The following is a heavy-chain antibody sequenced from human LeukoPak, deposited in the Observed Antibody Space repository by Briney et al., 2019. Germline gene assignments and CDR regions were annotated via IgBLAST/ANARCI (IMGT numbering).Heavy chain of an antibody. V-gene: IGHV4-59*08. D-gene: IGHD2-8*02. Sequence: SETLSLTCTVSGGSISSYYWSWIRQPPGKGLEWIGEIYHSGSTNYNPSLKSRVTISVDTSKNQFSLKLSSVTAADTAVYYCARGYWFYFDYWGQGTLVTVSS. CDR2: IYHSGST. CDR3: ARGYWFYFDY. CDR1: GGSISSYY. J-gene: IGHJ4*02.